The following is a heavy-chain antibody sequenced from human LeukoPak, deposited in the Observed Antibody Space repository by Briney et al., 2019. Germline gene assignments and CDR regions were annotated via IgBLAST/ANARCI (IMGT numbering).Heavy chain of an antibody. J-gene: IGHJ4*02. D-gene: IGHD2-8*01. Sequence: GASVTVSCKASGYTFTSYGIGWVRQARGQGLEWMGWISAYNGNTNYAQKLQGRVTMTTDTSTSTAYMELRSLRSDDTAVYYCARGVYQEYFDYWGQGTLVTVSS. CDR2: ISAYNGNT. CDR1: GYTFTSYG. V-gene: IGHV1-18*01. CDR3: ARGVYQEYFDY.